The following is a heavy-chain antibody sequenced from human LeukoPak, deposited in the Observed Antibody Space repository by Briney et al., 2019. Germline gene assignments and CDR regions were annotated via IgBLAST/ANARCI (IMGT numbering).Heavy chain of an antibody. CDR1: GYTFTSYD. CDR2: MNPNSGNT. D-gene: IGHD3-10*01. V-gene: IGHV1-8*01. Sequence: ASGKLSCTASGYTFTSYDINWVRQATGQGLEWMGWMNPNSGNTGYAQKFQGRVIMTRNTYISTAYMELSSLRSEDTAVYYCARKELLDYWGRGTLVTVSS. CDR3: ARKELLDY. J-gene: IGHJ4*02.